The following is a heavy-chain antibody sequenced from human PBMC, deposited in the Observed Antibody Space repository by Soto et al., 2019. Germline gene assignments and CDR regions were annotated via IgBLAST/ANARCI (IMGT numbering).Heavy chain of an antibody. CDR3: ARDAQLVPLYYYYYMDV. V-gene: IGHV3-33*01. J-gene: IGHJ6*03. CDR2: IWYDGSNK. D-gene: IGHD6-6*01. CDR1: GFTFSSYG. Sequence: PGGSLRLSCAASGFTFSSYGMHWVRQAPGKGLEWVAVIWYDGSNKYYADSVKGRFTISRDNSKNTLYLQMNSLRAEDTAVYYCARDAQLVPLYYYYYMDVWGKGTTVTVSS.